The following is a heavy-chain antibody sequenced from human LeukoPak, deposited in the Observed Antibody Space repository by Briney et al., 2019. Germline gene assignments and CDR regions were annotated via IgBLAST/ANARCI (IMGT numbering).Heavy chain of an antibody. J-gene: IGHJ6*03. CDR2: IYSGGST. D-gene: IGHD2-15*01. CDR3: ARDIVVVVAPPEDYYYMDV. CDR1: GLTVSSNY. V-gene: IGHV3-53*01. Sequence: GGSLRLSCAASGLTVSSNYMSWVRQAPGKGLEWVSVIYSGGSTYYADSVKGRFTISRDNSKNTLHLQMNSLRAEDTAVYYCARDIVVVVAPPEDYYYMDVWGKGTTVTVSS.